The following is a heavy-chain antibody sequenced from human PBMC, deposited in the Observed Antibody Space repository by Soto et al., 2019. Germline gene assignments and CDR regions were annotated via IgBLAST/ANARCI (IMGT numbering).Heavy chain of an antibody. V-gene: IGHV1-69*13. CDR3: ARERVVVAATRNRTYYYGMDV. Sequence: SVKVSCKASGGTFSSYAISWVRQAPGQGLEWMGGIIPIFGTANYAQKFQGRVTNTADESTSTAYMELSSLRSEDTAVYYCARERVVVAATRNRTYYYGMDVWGQGTTVTVSS. D-gene: IGHD2-15*01. J-gene: IGHJ6*02. CDR2: IIPIFGTA. CDR1: GGTFSSYA.